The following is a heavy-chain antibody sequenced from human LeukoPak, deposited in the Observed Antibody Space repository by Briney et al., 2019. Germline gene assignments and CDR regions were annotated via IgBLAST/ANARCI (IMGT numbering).Heavy chain of an antibody. CDR2: IKPDGTER. D-gene: IGHD3-10*02. Sequence: TGGSLRLSCGASGFTFSNHWMTWVRQAPGKGLEWVAQIKPDGTERYYVDSLEGRFTISRDNAKNSLFLQMNSLRAEDTAVYYCARSYVKTFDYWGQGTLVTVSP. V-gene: IGHV3-7*01. CDR3: ARSYVKTFDY. J-gene: IGHJ4*02. CDR1: GFTFSNHW.